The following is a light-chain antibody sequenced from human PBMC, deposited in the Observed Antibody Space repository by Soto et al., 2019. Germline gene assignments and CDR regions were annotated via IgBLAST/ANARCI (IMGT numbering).Light chain of an antibody. Sequence: DIQMTQSPSSLSASVGDRVTITCRTSQNIRKYLNWYHQKPGRAPDLLIYTASSLQVGFPSRFSGSGSGTDFSLTISSLQPEDMGTYYCQQSLSIPRTFGGGTKVEIK. CDR2: TAS. V-gene: IGKV1-39*01. J-gene: IGKJ4*01. CDR1: QNIRKY. CDR3: QQSLSIPRT.